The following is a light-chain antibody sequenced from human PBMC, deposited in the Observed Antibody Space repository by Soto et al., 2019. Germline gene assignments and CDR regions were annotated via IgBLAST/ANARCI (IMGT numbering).Light chain of an antibody. J-gene: IGKJ4*01. CDR1: QSISSN. Sequence: EIVMTQSPAPLSVSPGERATLSCRSSQSISSNLAWYQQKPGQAPRLLMFRTSSRATGFPARFSGSGSGTEFNLTISSLQSEDFGVYYCQQYNNWPRATLGGGTKVDIK. CDR3: QQYNNWPRAT. CDR2: RTS. V-gene: IGKV3-15*01.